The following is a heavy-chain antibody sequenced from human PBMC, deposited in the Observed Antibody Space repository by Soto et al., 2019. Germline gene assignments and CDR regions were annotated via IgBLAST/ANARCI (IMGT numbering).Heavy chain of an antibody. CDR3: ARDRFGQSYGSGSYYTTTYYYYGMDV. CDR2: IYHSGST. CDR1: GGSISSGNYY. J-gene: IGHJ6*02. D-gene: IGHD3-10*01. Sequence: PLETLSLTCTVSGGSISSGNYYWNWIRQHPGKGLEWLGYIYHSGSTYYNPSLKSRVTISVDTSKNQFSLKLSSVAAADTAVYYCARDRFGQSYGSGSYYTTTYYYYGMDVWGQGTTVTVSS. V-gene: IGHV4-31*03.